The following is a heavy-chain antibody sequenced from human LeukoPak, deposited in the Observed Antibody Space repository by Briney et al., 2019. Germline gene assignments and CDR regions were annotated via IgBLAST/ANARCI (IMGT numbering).Heavy chain of an antibody. CDR2: IYYSGST. CDR3: ARGRRYDSIDY. D-gene: IGHD3-16*01. V-gene: IGHV4-31*03. CDR1: GGSISSGGYY. Sequence: SETLSLTCTVSGGSISSGGYYWSWIRQHPGKGLEWIGYIYYSGSTYYNPSLKSRVTISVDTSKNQFSLKLSSVTAADTAVHYCARGRRYDSIDYWGQGTLVTVSS. J-gene: IGHJ4*02.